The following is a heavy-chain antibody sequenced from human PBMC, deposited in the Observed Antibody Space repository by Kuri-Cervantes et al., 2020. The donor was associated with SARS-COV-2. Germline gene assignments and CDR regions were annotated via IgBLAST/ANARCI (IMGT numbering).Heavy chain of an antibody. V-gene: IGHV1-24*01. D-gene: IGHD3-9*01. J-gene: IGHJ4*02. CDR2: FDPEDGDA. Sequence: GESLKISCKLSGYTLSEVCMNWVRQAPGKGLEWMGTFDPEDGDAIYAQKFQGRVTLTEDTSTDTAYMELSSLRSEDTAVYYCVTAPGRNLDWLLPPDYWGQGTLVTVSS. CDR3: VTAPGRNLDWLLPPDY. CDR1: GYTLSEVC.